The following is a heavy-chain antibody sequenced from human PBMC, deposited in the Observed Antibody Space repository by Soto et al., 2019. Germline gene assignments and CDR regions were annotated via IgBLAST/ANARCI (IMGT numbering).Heavy chain of an antibody. Sequence: GGSLRLSCAASGFTFSSYGVHWVRQAPGKGLEWVAVISYDGSNKYYADSVKGRFTISRDNSKNTLYLQMNSLRAEDTAVYYCAKDLRGYSYDPFYYDYYYMDVWGKGTTVTVSS. V-gene: IGHV3-30*18. CDR2: ISYDGSNK. J-gene: IGHJ6*03. CDR3: AKDLRGYSYDPFYYDYYYMDV. CDR1: GFTFSSYG. D-gene: IGHD5-18*01.